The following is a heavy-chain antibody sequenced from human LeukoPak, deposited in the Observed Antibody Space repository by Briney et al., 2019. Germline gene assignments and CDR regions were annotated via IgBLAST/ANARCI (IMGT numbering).Heavy chain of an antibody. D-gene: IGHD5-18*01. V-gene: IGHV4-59*01. J-gene: IGHJ4*02. Sequence: PSETLFLTCTVSGGSISSYYWSWIRQPPGKGLEWIGYIYYSGSTNYNPSLKSRVTISVDTSKNQFSLKLSSVTAADTAVYYCARAPGVDTAMPLDYWGQGTLVTVSS. CDR3: ARAPGVDTAMPLDY. CDR2: IYYSGST. CDR1: GGSISSYY.